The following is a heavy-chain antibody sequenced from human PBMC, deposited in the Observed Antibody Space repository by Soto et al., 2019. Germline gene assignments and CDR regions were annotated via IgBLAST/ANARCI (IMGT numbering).Heavy chain of an antibody. J-gene: IGHJ6*02. CDR3: AREGLVLVPTTVNSDYYYYAMDV. CDR1: GYTFTSYG. CDR2: ISTHNGYT. V-gene: IGHV1-18*01. D-gene: IGHD2-2*01. Sequence: ASVKVSCKASGYTFTSYGISWVRQAPGQGLEWMGWISTHNGYTNYAPNLQGRVTMTTDTSTSTAYMELSSLRSEDTAVYYCAREGLVLVPTTVNSDYYYYAMDVWGQGTTVTVSS.